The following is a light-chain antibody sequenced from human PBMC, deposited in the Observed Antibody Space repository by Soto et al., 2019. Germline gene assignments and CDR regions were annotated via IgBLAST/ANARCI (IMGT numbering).Light chain of an antibody. CDR2: GNS. CDR3: QSYDSSLSGSYV. Sequence: QSVLTQPPALSGAPGQRVTISCTGGSSNIGAGYDVHWYQQLPGTAPKLLIYGNSNRPSGVPDRFSGSKSGTSASLAITGLQAEDEADYYCQSYDSSLSGSYVFGTGTKVTVL. V-gene: IGLV1-40*01. J-gene: IGLJ1*01. CDR1: SSNIGAGYD.